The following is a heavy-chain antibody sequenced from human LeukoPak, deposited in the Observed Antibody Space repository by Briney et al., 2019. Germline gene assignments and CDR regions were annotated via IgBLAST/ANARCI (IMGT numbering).Heavy chain of an antibody. V-gene: IGHV3-33*06. CDR1: GFTFSHYG. J-gene: IGHJ1*01. CDR2: IWSDGSDK. Sequence: GGSLRLSCAASGFTFSHYGVHWVRRTPGAGLEGAAVIWSDGSDKYYAKSVKGRFTISRDNSKNSLFLQMNSLRAEETAVYYCAKAAQRGFDYSNSLQNWGQGILVTVSS. CDR3: AKAAQRGFDYSNSLQN. D-gene: IGHD4-11*01.